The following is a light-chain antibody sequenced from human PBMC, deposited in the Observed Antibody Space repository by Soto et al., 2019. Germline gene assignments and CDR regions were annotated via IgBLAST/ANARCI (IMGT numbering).Light chain of an antibody. CDR3: MQSIQLPWT. CDR2: AAS. Sequence: VIWMTQSPSLLSASTGDRVTISCRMSQGISSYLAWYQQKPGKAPELLIYAASTLQSGVPSRFSGSGSGTDFTLKISRVEAEDVGGYYCMQSIQLPWTFGQGTKVDIK. V-gene: IGKV1D-8*03. CDR1: QGISSY. J-gene: IGKJ1*01.